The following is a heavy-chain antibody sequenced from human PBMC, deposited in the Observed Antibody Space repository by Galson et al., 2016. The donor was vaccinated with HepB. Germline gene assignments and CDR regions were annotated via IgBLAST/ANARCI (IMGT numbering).Heavy chain of an antibody. D-gene: IGHD3-9*01. V-gene: IGHV3-48*03. CDR1: GFTFSSYT. CDR2: ISSSGTTI. Sequence: SLRLSCAASGFTFSSYTMNWVRQAPGKGLEWVSYISSSGTTIYYADSVTGRFTIPRDNAKNSLYLQMNSLRAEDTAVYYCAREPVRLDDLLTGPPKNPDYWGQGTLVTVSS. CDR3: AREPVRLDDLLTGPPKNPDY. J-gene: IGHJ4*02.